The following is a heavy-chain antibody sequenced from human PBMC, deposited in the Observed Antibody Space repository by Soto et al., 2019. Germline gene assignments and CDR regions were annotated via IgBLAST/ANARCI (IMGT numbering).Heavy chain of an antibody. Sequence: QITLKESGPTLVKPTQTLTLTCTFSGLSLSTSGEAVGWIRQPPGKALDWLALIYWDDDKRYNPTLKTRHTIIKNTAKNQVVLTLTNKAPLHTATYYGADDVSSSHAGWFAPWGQGILVAVSA. J-gene: IGHJ5*02. D-gene: IGHD3-10*02. V-gene: IGHV2-5*02. CDR2: IYWDDDK. CDR1: GLSLSTSGEA. CDR3: ADDVSSSHAGWFAP.